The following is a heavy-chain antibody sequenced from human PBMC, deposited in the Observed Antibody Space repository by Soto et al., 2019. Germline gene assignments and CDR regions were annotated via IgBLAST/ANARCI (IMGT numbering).Heavy chain of an antibody. CDR3: ARRVSGGSRNWFDP. Sequence: QLQLQESGPGLVKPSETLSLTCTVSGGSISSSSYYWGWIRQPPGKGLEWIGSIYYSGRTYYNPSLKSRVTISVDTSKNQFSLKLSSVTAADTAVYYCARRVSGGSRNWFDPWGQGTLVTVSS. CDR2: IYYSGRT. D-gene: IGHD2-15*01. J-gene: IGHJ5*02. V-gene: IGHV4-39*01. CDR1: GGSISSSSYY.